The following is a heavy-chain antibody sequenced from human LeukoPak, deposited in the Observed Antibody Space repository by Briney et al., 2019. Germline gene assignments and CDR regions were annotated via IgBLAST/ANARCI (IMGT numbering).Heavy chain of an antibody. CDR1: GGSNSAYY. D-gene: IGHD6-13*01. J-gene: IGHJ4*02. Sequence: KPSETLSLTCTVSGGSNSAYYWSWIRQSPGKGLEWIGYIYYSASTNYNPSLKSRVTISEDTSKNQFSLKLNSVTAADTAVYYCARGRGRASSTWYVGFDYWGQGILVTVSS. CDR3: ARGRGRASSTWYVGFDY. CDR2: IYYSAST. V-gene: IGHV4-59*01.